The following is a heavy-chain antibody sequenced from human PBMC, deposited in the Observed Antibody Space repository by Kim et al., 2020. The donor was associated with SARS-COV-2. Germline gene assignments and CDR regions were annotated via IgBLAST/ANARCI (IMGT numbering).Heavy chain of an antibody. Sequence: GGSLRLSCAASGFTFSSYAMSWVRQAPGKGLEWVSAISGSGGSTYYADSVKGRFTISRDNSKNTLYLQMNSMRAEDTAVYYCAKGLRVKPRITMVRGANYCYYDGMDVGGQGTTVTVSS. CDR3: AKGLRVKPRITMVRGANYCYYDGMDV. D-gene: IGHD3-10*01. CDR1: GFTFSSYA. J-gene: IGHJ6*02. V-gene: IGHV3-23*01. CDR2: ISGSGGST.